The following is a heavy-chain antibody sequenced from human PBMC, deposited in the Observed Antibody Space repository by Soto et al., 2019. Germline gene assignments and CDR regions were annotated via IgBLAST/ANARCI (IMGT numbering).Heavy chain of an antibody. V-gene: IGHV3-74*01. D-gene: IGHD3-16*01. J-gene: IGHJ6*02. Sequence: GGSLRLSCTASGFNFSRFWTHWVRQVPGRGLVWVSHINSDGSRTSYADSVKGRFTISRDNAKNPLYLQMNSLRAEDTAVYYCASSLDYYYYYGMDVWGQGTTVTVSS. CDR2: INSDGSRT. CDR1: GFNFSRFW. CDR3: ASSLDYYYYYGMDV.